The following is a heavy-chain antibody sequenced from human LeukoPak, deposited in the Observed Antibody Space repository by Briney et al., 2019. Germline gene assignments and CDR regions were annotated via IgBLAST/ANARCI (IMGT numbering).Heavy chain of an antibody. CDR1: IDSISVNY. CDR2: IYYSGSN. J-gene: IGHJ4*02. CDR3: ARLGDGDNLRYFDY. V-gene: IGHV4-59*08. D-gene: IGHD5-24*01. Sequence: PSDTLSLTCTLSIDSISVNYWTWIRQPREKGGECIGYIYYSGSNNYNAYLQSRVTISVDPSKNQLSLKLSSVAAADTAVYYCARLGDGDNLRYFDYWGQGTLVTVSS.